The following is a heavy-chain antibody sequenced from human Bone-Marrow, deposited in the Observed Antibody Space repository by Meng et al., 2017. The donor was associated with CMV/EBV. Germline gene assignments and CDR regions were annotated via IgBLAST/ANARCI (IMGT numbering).Heavy chain of an antibody. Sequence: ASVKVSCKASGYTFTGYYMHWVRQAPGQGLEWMGWINPNSGGTNYAQKFQGRVTMTRDTSISTAYMELSRLRSGDTAVYFCARALIRGVRIDYWGQGTRVTGSS. CDR1: GYTFTGYY. V-gene: IGHV1-2*02. D-gene: IGHD3-10*01. J-gene: IGHJ4*02. CDR3: ARALIRGVRIDY. CDR2: INPNSGGT.